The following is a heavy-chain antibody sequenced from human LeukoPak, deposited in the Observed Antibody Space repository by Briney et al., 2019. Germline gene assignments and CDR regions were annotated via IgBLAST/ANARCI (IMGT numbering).Heavy chain of an antibody. D-gene: IGHD1/OR15-1a*01. CDR1: GFTFSNYW. CDR3: ARNKRGDY. Sequence: GGSLRLSCAASGFTFSNYWMSWVRQVPGKGLEWVANIKQDGSEENFVDSVKGRFTISRDNAKNSLYLQMNTLRAEDTAVYYCARNKRGDYWGQGTLVTVSS. V-gene: IGHV3-7*01. CDR2: IKQDGSEE. J-gene: IGHJ4*02.